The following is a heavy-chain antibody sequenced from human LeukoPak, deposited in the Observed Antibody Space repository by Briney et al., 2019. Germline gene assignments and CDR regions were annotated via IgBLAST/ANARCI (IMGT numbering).Heavy chain of an antibody. Sequence: GASVKVSCKASGYTFTSYDINWVRQATGQGLEWMGWMNPNSGNTGYAQKFQGRVTMTRNTSISTAYMELSSLRSEDTAVYYCARLLLTGGVLDDAFDIWGQGTMVTVSS. J-gene: IGHJ3*02. CDR1: GYTFTSYD. CDR3: ARLLLTGGVLDDAFDI. V-gene: IGHV1-8*01. D-gene: IGHD7-27*01. CDR2: MNPNSGNT.